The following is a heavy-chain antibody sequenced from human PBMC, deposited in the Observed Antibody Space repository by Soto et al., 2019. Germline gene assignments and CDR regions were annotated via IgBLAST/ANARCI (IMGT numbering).Heavy chain of an antibody. V-gene: IGHV4-61*01. Sequence: TSETLSLTCTVSGGSVSSGNYYWNWIRQQPGKGQERIGYIYYSGSTNYNPSLKSRDTISVDTTKNQFSLKLSSVTAANTAEKKCSGISVASFDYWGQGPLVTVSS. CDR3: SGISVASFDY. CDR2: IYYSGST. CDR1: GGSVSSGNYY. J-gene: IGHJ4*02.